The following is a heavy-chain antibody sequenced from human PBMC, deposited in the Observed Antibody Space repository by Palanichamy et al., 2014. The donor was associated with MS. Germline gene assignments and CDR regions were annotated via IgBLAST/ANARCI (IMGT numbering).Heavy chain of an antibody. CDR3: ARDYSNAHFDY. CDR2: ISPSGGSS. CDR1: GYTFTTYY. D-gene: IGHD4-11*01. V-gene: IGHV1-46*01. Sequence: QVQLVQAGAEVKKPGASVKISCKASGYTFTTYYLHWVRQAPGQGLEWMGIISPSGGSSTYAQNFQGRVTMTSDTSTSTVYMELSSLRSDDTAIYYCARDYSNAHFDYWGQGTLVTVSP. J-gene: IGHJ4*02.